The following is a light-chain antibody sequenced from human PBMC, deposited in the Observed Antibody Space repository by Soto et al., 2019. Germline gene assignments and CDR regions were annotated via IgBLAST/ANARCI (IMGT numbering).Light chain of an antibody. V-gene: IGLV2-14*01. CDR3: SSNTGSSTVV. Sequence: QSALTQPASVSGSPGQSITISCTGTSSDVGGYNYVSWYQQHPGKAPKLMIYDVSNRPSGVSNRFSGSKSGNTASLTISGLEAEDEDDYYCSSNTGSSTVVFGGGTKVTVL. CDR2: DVS. CDR1: SSDVGGYNY. J-gene: IGLJ2*01.